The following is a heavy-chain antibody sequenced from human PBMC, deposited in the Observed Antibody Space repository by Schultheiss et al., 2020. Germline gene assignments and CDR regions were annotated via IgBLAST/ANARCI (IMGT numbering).Heavy chain of an antibody. V-gene: IGHV3-30*18. J-gene: IGHJ4*02. CDR1: GFTFSSYG. Sequence: GESLKISCAASGFTFSSYGMHWVRQAPGKGLEWVAVISYDGSNKYYADSVKGRFTISRDNSKNTLYLQMNSLRAEDTAVYYCAKGLYIYGPGPFDYWGQGTLVTVSS. CDR3: AKGLYIYGPGPFDY. CDR2: ISYDGSNK. D-gene: IGHD5-18*01.